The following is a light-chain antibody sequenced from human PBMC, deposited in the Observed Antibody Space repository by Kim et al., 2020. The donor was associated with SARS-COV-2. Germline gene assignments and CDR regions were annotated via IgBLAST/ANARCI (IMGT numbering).Light chain of an antibody. J-gene: IGKJ1*01. Sequence: ASVGDRVTITCRASQSISSWLAWYQQKPGKAPKLLIYKASSLESGVPSRFSGSGSGTEFTLTISSLQPDDLATYYCQQYNSYALTFGQGTKVDIK. V-gene: IGKV1-5*03. CDR3: QQYNSYALT. CDR1: QSISSW. CDR2: KAS.